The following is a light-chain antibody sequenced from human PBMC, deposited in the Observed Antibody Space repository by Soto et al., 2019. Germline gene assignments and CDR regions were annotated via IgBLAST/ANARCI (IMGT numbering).Light chain of an antibody. CDR2: AAS. Sequence: DTQMTQSPSSLSASVGDRVTITCRASQSIGTYLNWYQHKPGKAPNLLIYAASNLQSGVPSRFSGSGSRTDVTLTISSLQHEDFEPYYCQRSKDTRRTLRGGTKVDI. CDR3: QRSKDTRRT. CDR1: QSIGTY. V-gene: IGKV1-39*01. J-gene: IGKJ4*01.